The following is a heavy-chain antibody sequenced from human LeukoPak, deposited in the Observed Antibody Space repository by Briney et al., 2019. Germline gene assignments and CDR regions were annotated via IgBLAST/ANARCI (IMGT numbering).Heavy chain of an antibody. V-gene: IGHV3-23*01. CDR1: GFTFSSYA. J-gene: IGHJ3*02. CDR3: ARDRVPDAFDI. CDR2: ISGSGGST. Sequence: PGGSLRLSCAASGFTFSSYAMSWVRQAPGKGLEWVSAISGSGGSTYYADSVKGRFTISRDNAKNSLYLQMNSLRAEDTAVHYCARDRVPDAFDIWGQGTMVTVSS. D-gene: IGHD3-10*01.